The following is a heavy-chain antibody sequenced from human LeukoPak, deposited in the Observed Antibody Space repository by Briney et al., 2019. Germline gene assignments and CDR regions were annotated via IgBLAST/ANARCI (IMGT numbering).Heavy chain of an antibody. Sequence: GGSLRLSCAASGFTVSSNYMSWVRQAPGKGLEWVSVIYSGGSTYYADSVKGRFTISRDNSKNTLYLQMNSLRAEDTAVYYCARDLGRSWYYFDCWGQGTLVTVSS. D-gene: IGHD6-13*01. CDR3: ARDLGRSWYYFDC. CDR1: GFTVSSNY. J-gene: IGHJ4*02. CDR2: IYSGGST. V-gene: IGHV3-53*01.